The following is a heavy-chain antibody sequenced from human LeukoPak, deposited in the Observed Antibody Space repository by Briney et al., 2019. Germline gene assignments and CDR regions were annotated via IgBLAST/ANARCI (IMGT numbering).Heavy chain of an antibody. CDR2: ITGSGGST. CDR1: GFTFSSYA. V-gene: IGHV3-23*01. J-gene: IGHJ3*02. D-gene: IGHD2-8*01. Sequence: GGSLRLSCAASGFTFSSYAMTWVRQAPGKGLEWVSAITGSGGSTFYADSVKGRFTISRDNSKNTLYLQMNSLGAEDTAVYYCAKALTIYATLNALDIWGQGTMVTVS. CDR3: AKALTIYATLNALDI.